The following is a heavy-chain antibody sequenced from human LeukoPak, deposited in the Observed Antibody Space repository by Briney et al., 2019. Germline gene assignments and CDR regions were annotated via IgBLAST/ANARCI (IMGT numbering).Heavy chain of an antibody. J-gene: IGHJ4*02. CDR3: ARKYSSGWPN. D-gene: IGHD6-19*01. Sequence: PGESLKISCKASGNSFTSFWIGWVRQVPGKGLEWMGIIYPGDADTRYSTSFQGQVTISADKSINTAYLQWSSLKASDTAMYYCARKYSSGWPNWGQGTLVTVSS. CDR2: IYPGDADT. V-gene: IGHV5-51*01. CDR1: GNSFTSFW.